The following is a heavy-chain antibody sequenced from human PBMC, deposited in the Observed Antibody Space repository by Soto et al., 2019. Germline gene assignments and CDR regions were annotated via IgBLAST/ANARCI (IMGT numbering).Heavy chain of an antibody. J-gene: IGHJ6*02. D-gene: IGHD2-2*02. CDR1: GYTFTSHG. V-gene: IGHV1-18*04. CDR2: ISTYNSRT. CDR3: ARARYCASPSCYKHYYYGMDT. Sequence: QDQLVQSGAEVKKPGASVKISCEASGYTFTSHGISWVRQAPGQGLEWLGWISTYNSRTHYAQKVQGKVTMTTDTSTSTAYLDLRSLTCDDTAAYYCARARYCASPSCYKHYYYGMDTWGQGTTVNVSS.